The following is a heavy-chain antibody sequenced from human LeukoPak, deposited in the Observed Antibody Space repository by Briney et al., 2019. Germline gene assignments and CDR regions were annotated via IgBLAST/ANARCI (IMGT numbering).Heavy chain of an antibody. CDR2: ISYDGSNK. D-gene: IGHD5/OR15-5a*01. CDR1: GFTFSSYG. CDR3: ATGSTITADY. Sequence: GGSLRLSCAASGFTFSSYGMHWVRQAPGKGLEWVAVISYDGSNKHYADSVKGRFTISRDNSKNTLYLQMNSLRAEDTAVYYCATGSTITADYWGQGTLVTVSS. J-gene: IGHJ4*02. V-gene: IGHV3-30*03.